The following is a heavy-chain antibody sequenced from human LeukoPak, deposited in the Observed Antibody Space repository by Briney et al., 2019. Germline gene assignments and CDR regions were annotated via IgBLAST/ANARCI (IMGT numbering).Heavy chain of an antibody. D-gene: IGHD3-10*01. J-gene: IGHJ4*02. Sequence: GGSLRLSCAASGFTFSTYAMSWVRQAPGKGLEWVSAISGSGGNTYYTDSVKGRFTISRDNSKNTLYLQMNSLRAEDTAVYYCAKDPYYGSGSYGSGYFDYWGQGTLVTVSS. CDR2: ISGSGGNT. V-gene: IGHV3-23*01. CDR1: GFTFSTYA. CDR3: AKDPYYGSGSYGSGYFDY.